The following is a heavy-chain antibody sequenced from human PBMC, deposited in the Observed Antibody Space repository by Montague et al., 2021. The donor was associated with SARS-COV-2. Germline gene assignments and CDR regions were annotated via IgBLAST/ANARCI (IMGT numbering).Heavy chain of an antibody. J-gene: IGHJ3*02. CDR2: INSGGGT. V-gene: IGHV3-66*02. Sequence: SLRLSCAASGFSVSSNYMSWVRQAPGKGLEWLSLINSGGGTSSADSVQGRFTISRDNSKNTVFLQMNSLRAEDTAVYYCARDLDGAFDTWGQGTRVTVSS. CDR1: GFSVSSNY. CDR3: ARDLDGAFDT.